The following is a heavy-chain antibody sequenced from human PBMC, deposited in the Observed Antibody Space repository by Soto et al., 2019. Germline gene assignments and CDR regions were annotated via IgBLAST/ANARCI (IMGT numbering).Heavy chain of an antibody. CDR1: GGTFSRNT. V-gene: IGHV1-69*01. CDR2: IMPTFGSA. D-gene: IGHD3-22*01. Sequence: QVQLVQSGAEVKKPGSSVKVSCKASGGTFSRNTISWVRQAPGQGLEWMGGIMPTFGSANYAQKFQGRVTITADENTRTVYMELSRLRSEDTAVYYCARQFDSDTTGYYYAYWGQGTLVTVSS. CDR3: ARQFDSDTTGYYYAY. J-gene: IGHJ4*02.